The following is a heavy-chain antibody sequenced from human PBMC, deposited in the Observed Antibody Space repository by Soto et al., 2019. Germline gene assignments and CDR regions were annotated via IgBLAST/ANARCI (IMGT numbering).Heavy chain of an antibody. CDR2: INPSGGGT. V-gene: IGHV1-46*01. Sequence: ASVKVSCKASGYTFTSYYMHWVRQAPGQGLEWMGIINPSGGGTSYAQKFQGRVTMTRDTSTSTVYMELSSLRSEDTAVYYCARERDYGGNFLDAFDIWGQGTMVTVSS. J-gene: IGHJ3*02. CDR3: ARERDYGGNFLDAFDI. D-gene: IGHD4-17*01. CDR1: GYTFTSYY.